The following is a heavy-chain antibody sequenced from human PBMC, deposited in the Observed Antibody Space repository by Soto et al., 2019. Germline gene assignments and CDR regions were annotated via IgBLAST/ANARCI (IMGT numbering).Heavy chain of an antibody. D-gene: IGHD3-16*02. CDR3: ARWSFPDYYGMDV. CDR1: GGSISSYY. Sequence: PSETLSLTGTVHGGSISSYYWSWIRQPPGKGLEWIGYIYYSGSTNYNPSLKSRVTISVDTSKNQFSLKLSSVTAADTAVYYCARWSFPDYYGMDVWGQGTTVTVSS. J-gene: IGHJ6*02. CDR2: IYYSGST. V-gene: IGHV4-59*01.